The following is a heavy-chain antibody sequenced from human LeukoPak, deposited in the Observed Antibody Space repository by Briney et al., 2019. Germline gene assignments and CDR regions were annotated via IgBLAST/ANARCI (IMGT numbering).Heavy chain of an antibody. J-gene: IGHJ3*02. Sequence: QTGGSLRLSCAASGFTFSSYEMNWVRQAPGKGLEWVSYISSSGSTIYYADSVKGRFTISRDNAKNSLYLQMNSLRAEDTAVYYCARTRYYDISGYYFDDAFDIWGQGTMVTVSS. CDR3: ARTRYYDISGYYFDDAFDI. CDR1: GFTFSSYE. D-gene: IGHD3-22*01. V-gene: IGHV3-48*03. CDR2: ISSSGSTI.